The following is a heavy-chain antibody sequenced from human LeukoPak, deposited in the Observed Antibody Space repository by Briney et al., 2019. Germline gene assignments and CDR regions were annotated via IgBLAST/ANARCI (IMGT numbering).Heavy chain of an antibody. Sequence: GGSLRLSCAASGVTVDSNYLSWVRQAPGKGLEWVSTIYTGGNTYYAASVKGRFTISRDFSKNTVFLHMNSLRAEDTAMYYCARGDDSGYYDYFDYWGQGALVTVSS. CDR3: ARGDDSGYYDYFDY. J-gene: IGHJ4*02. CDR1: GVTVDSNY. CDR2: IYTGGNT. D-gene: IGHD3-22*01. V-gene: IGHV3-53*01.